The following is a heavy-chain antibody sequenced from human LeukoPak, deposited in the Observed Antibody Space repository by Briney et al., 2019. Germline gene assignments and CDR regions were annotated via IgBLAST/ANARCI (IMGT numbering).Heavy chain of an antibody. CDR2: ISYDGSNK. V-gene: IGHV3-30*18. D-gene: IGHD3-22*01. Sequence: GGSLRLSCAASEFTYGMHWVRQAPGRGLEWVAVISYDGSNKYYADSVKGRFTISRDNSKNTLYLQMNSLRAEDTAVYYCAKEGYYYDSSGYLDYWGQGTLVTVSS. CDR1: EFTYG. J-gene: IGHJ4*02. CDR3: AKEGYYYDSSGYLDY.